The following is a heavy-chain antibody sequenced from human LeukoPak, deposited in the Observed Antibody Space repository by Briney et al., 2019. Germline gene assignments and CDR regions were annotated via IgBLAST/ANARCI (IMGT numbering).Heavy chain of an antibody. CDR1: GYTFTTYD. CDR3: ARVFGGREIGF. CDR2: MNPKTGST. D-gene: IGHD3-3*01. J-gene: IGHJ4*02. V-gene: IGHV1-8*01. Sequence: ASVKVSCKASGYTFTTYDINWVRQASGQGLEWMGWMNPKTGSTAYAQKFQDRVTMTRDTSIDTAYLEMSSLTYEDTAMYYCARVFGGREIGFWGPGTQVTVSS.